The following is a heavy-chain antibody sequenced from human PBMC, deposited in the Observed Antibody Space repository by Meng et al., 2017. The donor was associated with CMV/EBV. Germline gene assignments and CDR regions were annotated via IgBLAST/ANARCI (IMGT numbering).Heavy chain of an antibody. J-gene: IGHJ4*02. CDR3: VTWLWFGELSGYYFDY. CDR2: IYYSGST. V-gene: IGHV4-39*07. CDR1: GGSISSSSYY. D-gene: IGHD3-10*01. Sequence: QLQLQESGPGLVKPSATLSLTCTVSGGSISSSSYYWGWIRQPPGKGLEWIGSIYYSGSTYYNPSLKSRVTISVDTSKNQFSLKLSSVTAADTAVYYCVTWLWFGELSGYYFDYWGQGTLVTVSS.